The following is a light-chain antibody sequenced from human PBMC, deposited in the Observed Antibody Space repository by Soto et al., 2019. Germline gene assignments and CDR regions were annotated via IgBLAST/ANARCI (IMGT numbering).Light chain of an antibody. Sequence: VLAQSPGTLSLSPGERATLACRASQSVSSNFLAWYQHKVGQAPRLLMYGASIRAAGAPDRFTGGGSGTEFTLTISRVDPEDFAVYYCQHFGGSPPKYTFGQGTKLEI. CDR3: QHFGGSPPKYT. CDR1: QSVSSNF. V-gene: IGKV3-20*01. J-gene: IGKJ2*01. CDR2: GAS.